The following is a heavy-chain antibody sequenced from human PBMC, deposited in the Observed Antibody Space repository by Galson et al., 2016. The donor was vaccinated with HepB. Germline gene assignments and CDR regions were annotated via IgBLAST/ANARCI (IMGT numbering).Heavy chain of an antibody. V-gene: IGHV4-4*02. Sequence: SETLSLTCAVSGVSISSSNWWSWVRQPPGKGLQWIGEIYHSGSTNYNPSLKSRATISVDKSENQFSLKLRSVTAADTAVYYCARGLYVWGSYRYFTKDYFYGLDVWGQGTTVTVSS. CDR3: ARGLYVWGSYRYFTKDYFYGLDV. CDR1: GVSISSSNW. CDR2: IYHSGST. J-gene: IGHJ6*02. D-gene: IGHD3-16*02.